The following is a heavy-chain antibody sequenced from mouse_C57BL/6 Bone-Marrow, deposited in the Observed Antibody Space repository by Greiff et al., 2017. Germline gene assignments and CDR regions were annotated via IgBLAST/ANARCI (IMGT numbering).Heavy chain of an antibody. CDR3: ARDYDYAFYFDY. CDR1: GYTFTSYW. Sequence: VQLQQPGAELVRPGTSVKLSCKASGYTFTSYWMHWVKQRPGQGLEWIGVIDPSDSYTDYNQKFKGKATLTVDTSSSTAYMQLSSLTSEDSAVYYCARDYDYAFYFDYWGQGTTLTVSS. CDR2: IDPSDSYT. V-gene: IGHV1-59*01. J-gene: IGHJ2*01. D-gene: IGHD2-4*01.